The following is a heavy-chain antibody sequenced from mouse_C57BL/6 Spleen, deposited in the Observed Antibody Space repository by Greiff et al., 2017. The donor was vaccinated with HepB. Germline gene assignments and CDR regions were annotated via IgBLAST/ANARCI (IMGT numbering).Heavy chain of an antibody. V-gene: IGHV1-61*01. CDR1: GYTFTSYW. J-gene: IGHJ2*01. Sequence: QVQLQQPGAELVRPGSSVKLSCKASGYTFTSYWMDWVKQRPGQGLEWIGNIYPSDSETHYNQKFKDKATLTVDKSSSTAYMQLSSLTSDDSAVYYCARVGRYYFDYWGQGTTLTVSS. CDR3: ARVGRYYFDY. CDR2: IYPSDSET.